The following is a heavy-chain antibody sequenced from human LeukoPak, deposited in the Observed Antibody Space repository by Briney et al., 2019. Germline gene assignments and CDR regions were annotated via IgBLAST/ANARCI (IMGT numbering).Heavy chain of an antibody. CDR2: ISYDGRDK. CDR3: AKDNTQIAKYFFDH. CDR1: GFAFSSYA. Sequence: QPGGSLRLSCAASGFAFSSYAMHWVRQAPGKGPEWVAVISYDGRDKHHADSVKGRFTISRDNSKNTLYLQMYTLRPEDTALYFCAKDNTQIAKYFFDHWGQGALVTVSS. D-gene: IGHD2/OR15-2a*01. V-gene: IGHV3-30*04. J-gene: IGHJ4*02.